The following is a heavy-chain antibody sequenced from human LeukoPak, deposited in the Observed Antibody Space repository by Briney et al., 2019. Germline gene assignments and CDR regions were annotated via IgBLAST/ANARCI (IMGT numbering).Heavy chain of an antibody. CDR2: IIPIFGTA. Sequence: GSSVKVSCKASGGTFSSYAISWVRQAPGQGLEWMGGIIPIFGTANYAQKFQGRVTITADESTSTAYMELSSLRSEDTAVYYCAMERTPAPSWFDPWVQATLVTVSS. V-gene: IGHV1-69*01. J-gene: IGHJ5*02. D-gene: IGHD2-2*01. CDR1: GGTFSSYA. CDR3: AMERTPAPSWFDP.